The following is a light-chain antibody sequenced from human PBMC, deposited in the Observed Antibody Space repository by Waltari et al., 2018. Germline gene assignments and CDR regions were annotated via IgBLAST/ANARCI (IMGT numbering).Light chain of an antibody. CDR2: GKN. Sequence: SSELTQDPAVSVALGQTVTITCQGDSLRTSYANWYQLKPGQAPILVMFGKNNRPSGIPDRVSGYSSDTTGSLTITGAQAEDEAYYYCRSRDGISIPMLFGGGTKLTVL. CDR3: RSRDGISIPML. V-gene: IGLV3-19*01. CDR1: SLRTSY. J-gene: IGLJ2*01.